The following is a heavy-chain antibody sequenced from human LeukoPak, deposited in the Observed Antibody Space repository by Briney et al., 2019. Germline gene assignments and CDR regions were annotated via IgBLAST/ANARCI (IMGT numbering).Heavy chain of an antibody. Sequence: GGSLRLSCAASGFTFSSYGMNWVRQAPGKGLEWVSYISSSSNTIYYADSVKGRFIISRDNSENTLYLQMDSLRPEDTAVYSCAKDHGVYCTSTSCSPYYFDSWGQGTLVTVSS. J-gene: IGHJ4*02. CDR2: ISSSSNTI. D-gene: IGHD2-2*01. V-gene: IGHV3-48*04. CDR1: GFTFSSYG. CDR3: AKDHGVYCTSTSCSPYYFDS.